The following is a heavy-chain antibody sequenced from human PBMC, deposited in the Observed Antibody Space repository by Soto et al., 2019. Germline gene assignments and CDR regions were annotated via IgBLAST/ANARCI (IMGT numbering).Heavy chain of an antibody. D-gene: IGHD3-22*01. V-gene: IGHV3-23*01. CDR1: GFTFSSYA. CDR2: ISGSGGST. Sequence: GGSLRLSCAASGFTFSSYAMSWVRQAPGKGLEWVSAISGSGGSTYYADSVKGRFTISRDNSKNTLYLQMNSLRAEDTAVYYCAKHGGSSYYYTDCDYWGQGTLVTVSS. J-gene: IGHJ4*02. CDR3: AKHGGSSYYYTDCDY.